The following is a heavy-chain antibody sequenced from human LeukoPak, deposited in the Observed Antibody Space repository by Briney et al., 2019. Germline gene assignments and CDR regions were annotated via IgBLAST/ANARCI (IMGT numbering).Heavy chain of an antibody. CDR1: GYSIGNGYY. CDR2: IYYTGST. V-gene: IGHV4-61*01. Sequence: PSETLSLTCTVSGYSIGNGYYWSWIRQPPGKGLEWIGYIYYTGSTSYNPSLKSRVTMSLDASKNQFSLELNSVTPADTAVYYCARGGNYWPQWWFDPWGRGTLVSVSS. J-gene: IGHJ5*02. CDR3: ARGGNYWPQWWFDP. D-gene: IGHD1-26*01.